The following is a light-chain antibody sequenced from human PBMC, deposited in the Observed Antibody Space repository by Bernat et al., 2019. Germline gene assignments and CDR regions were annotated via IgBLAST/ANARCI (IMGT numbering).Light chain of an antibody. CDR1: SSDVGGYHH. Sequence: QSALTQPRSVPGSPGQSVTISCTGTSSDVGGYHHVSWYQQHPGKAPKLMIYDVNKRPSGVPDRFSGSKSGNTASLTISVLQADDEADYYCCSSAGNSAWVFGGGTKVTVL. CDR2: DVN. CDR3: CSSAGNSAWV. V-gene: IGLV2-11*01. J-gene: IGLJ3*02.